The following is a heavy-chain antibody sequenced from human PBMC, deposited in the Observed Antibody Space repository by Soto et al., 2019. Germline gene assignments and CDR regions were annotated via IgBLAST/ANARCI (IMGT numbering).Heavy chain of an antibody. CDR2: INHSGST. D-gene: IGHD6-19*01. Sequence: SETLSLTCAVYGGSFSGYYWSWIRQPPGKGLEWIGEINHSGSTNYNPSLKSRVTISVDTSKNQFSLKLSSVTAADTAVYYCARGGTISSGLKGMMKWYYCMDVWGKGTTVTVSS. J-gene: IGHJ6*04. V-gene: IGHV4-34*01. CDR3: ARGGTISSGLKGMMKWYYCMDV. CDR1: GGSFSGYY.